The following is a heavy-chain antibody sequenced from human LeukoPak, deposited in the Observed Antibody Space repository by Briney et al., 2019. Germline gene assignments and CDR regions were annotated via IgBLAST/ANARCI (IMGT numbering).Heavy chain of an antibody. CDR1: GYTLTELS. Sequence: ASVKVSFKVSGYTLTELSMHWVRQAPGKGLEWMGGFDPEDGETIYAQKFQGRVTMTEDTSTDTAYMELSSLRSEDTAVYYCATSLSGWYQLTFDYWGQGTLVTVSS. CDR2: FDPEDGET. V-gene: IGHV1-24*01. J-gene: IGHJ4*02. D-gene: IGHD6-19*01. CDR3: ATSLSGWYQLTFDY.